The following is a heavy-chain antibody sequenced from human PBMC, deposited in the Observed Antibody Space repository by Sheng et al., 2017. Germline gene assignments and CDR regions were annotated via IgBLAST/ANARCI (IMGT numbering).Heavy chain of an antibody. V-gene: IGHV3-11*06. J-gene: IGHJ6*02. CDR3: ARDHKNQQQWLVQNGMDV. CDR2: ISSSSSYT. CDR1: GFTFSDYY. Sequence: PGGSLRLSCAASGFTFSDYYMSWIRQAPGKGLEWVSYISSSSSYTNYADSVKGRFTISRDNAKNSLYLQMNSLRAEDTAVYYCARDHKNQQQWLVQNGMDVWDQGP. D-gene: IGHD6-19*01.